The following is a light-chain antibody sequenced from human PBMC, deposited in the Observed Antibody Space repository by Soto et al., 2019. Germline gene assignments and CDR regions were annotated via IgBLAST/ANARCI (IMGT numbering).Light chain of an antibody. V-gene: IGLV2-14*03. CDR2: DVS. J-gene: IGLJ1*01. Sequence: QSALTQPASVSGSPGQSITISCSGTSSDVGGYNYVSWYQQHPGKAPRVMIYDVSNRPSGVSDRFSGSKSGNTATLTISELQAEDEADYYCSSYTSDNTYVFASGTKVTVL. CDR3: SSYTSDNTYV. CDR1: SSDVGGYNY.